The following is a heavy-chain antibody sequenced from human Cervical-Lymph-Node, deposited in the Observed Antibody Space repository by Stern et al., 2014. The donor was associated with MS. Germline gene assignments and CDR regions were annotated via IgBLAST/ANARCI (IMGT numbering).Heavy chain of an antibody. CDR2: DTYDGRDK. CDR3: AKGGSGSYLD. Sequence: QMQLVQSGGGVVQPGRSLRLSCAASGCVFRRYALHWVRQAPGKGLEWVALDTYDGRDKYYTDSVKGRFTITRDNSNNTVDLEMNSLRLEDTAIYYCAKGGSGSYLDWGQGSLVTVSS. CDR1: GCVFRRYA. J-gene: IGHJ4*02. D-gene: IGHD1-26*01. V-gene: IGHV3-30*04.